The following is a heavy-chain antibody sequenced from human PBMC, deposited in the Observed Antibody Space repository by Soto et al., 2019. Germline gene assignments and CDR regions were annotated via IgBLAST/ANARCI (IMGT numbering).Heavy chain of an antibody. CDR1: GFTFSSCA. CDR2: ISGSGGST. V-gene: IGHV3-23*01. Sequence: SGGSLRLSCAASGFTFSSCAMSWVRQAPGKGLEWVSAISGSGGSTYYVDSVKGRFTISRDNSKNTLYLQMNSLRAEDTAVYYCAKVFGVAARPRWFDPWGQGTLVTASS. D-gene: IGHD6-6*01. CDR3: AKVFGVAARPRWFDP. J-gene: IGHJ5*02.